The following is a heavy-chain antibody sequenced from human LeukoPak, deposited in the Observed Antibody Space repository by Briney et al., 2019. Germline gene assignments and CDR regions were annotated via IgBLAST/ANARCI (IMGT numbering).Heavy chain of an antibody. V-gene: IGHV3-21*01. J-gene: IGHJ4*02. Sequence: GGSLRLSCAASGYTFSSYSMNWVRQAPGKGLEWVSSISSSSSYIYHADSVKGRFTISRDNAKNSLYLQMNSLRAEDTAVYYCARDLRLDYWGQGTLVTVSS. CDR3: ARDLRLDY. CDR1: GYTFSSYS. CDR2: ISSSSSYI.